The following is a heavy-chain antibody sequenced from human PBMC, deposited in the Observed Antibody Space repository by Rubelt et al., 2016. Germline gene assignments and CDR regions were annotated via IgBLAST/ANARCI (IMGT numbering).Heavy chain of an antibody. D-gene: IGHD4-17*01. CDR2: ISYSGST. J-gene: IGHJ4*02. CDR1: GGSISSGGYY. Sequence: QVQLQESGPGLVKPSQTLSLTCTVSGGSISSGGYYWSWIRQHPGKGLEWIGSISYSGSTYYNPCLKSRVTILVETAKNQFSLKLSSVIAAEKAVYHGARATGEKYGDYVLDYWGQGTLVTVSS. CDR3: ARATGEKYGDYVLDY. V-gene: IGHV4-31*03.